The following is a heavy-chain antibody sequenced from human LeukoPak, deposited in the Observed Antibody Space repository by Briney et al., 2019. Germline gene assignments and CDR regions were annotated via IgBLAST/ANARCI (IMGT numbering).Heavy chain of an antibody. CDR2: ISGSGGST. CDR3: AKRGPIYSSSPGNYFDY. Sequence: GGSLRLSCAASGFTFSSYAMSWVRQAPGKGLEWVSAISGSGGSTYYADSVKGRFTISRDNSKNTLYLQMNSLRAEDTAVYYCAKRGPIYSSSPGNYFDYWGQGTLVAVSS. J-gene: IGHJ4*02. CDR1: GFTFSSYA. V-gene: IGHV3-23*01. D-gene: IGHD6-6*01.